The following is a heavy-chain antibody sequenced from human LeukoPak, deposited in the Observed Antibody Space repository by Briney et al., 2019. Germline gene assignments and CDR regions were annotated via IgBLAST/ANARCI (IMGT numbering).Heavy chain of an antibody. V-gene: IGHV5-51*01. CDR3: ARLSDYGYYFDY. J-gene: IGHJ4*02. CDR2: IYPSDSDT. D-gene: IGHD4/OR15-4a*01. Sequence: GESLKISFKGPDYIFTSYWIGWVRQIPGKGLEWMRIIYPSDSDTRYSTSFQGQVTISADKSISTAYLQWSSLKATDTAMYYCARLSDYGYYFDYWGQGTLVTVSS. CDR1: DYIFTSYW.